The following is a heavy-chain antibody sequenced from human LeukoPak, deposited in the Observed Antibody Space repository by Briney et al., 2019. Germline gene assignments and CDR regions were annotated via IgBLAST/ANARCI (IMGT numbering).Heavy chain of an antibody. V-gene: IGHV1-2*06. D-gene: IGHD3-22*01. CDR3: AGVGYYDSSGYLQH. CDR2: INPNSGGT. J-gene: IGHJ1*01. CDR1: GYTFTGYY. Sequence: GASVKVSCRASGYTFTGYYMHWVRQAPGQGLEWMGRINPNSGGTNYAQKFQGRVTMTRDTSISTAYMELSRLRSDDTAVYYCAGVGYYDSSGYLQHWGQGTLVTVSS.